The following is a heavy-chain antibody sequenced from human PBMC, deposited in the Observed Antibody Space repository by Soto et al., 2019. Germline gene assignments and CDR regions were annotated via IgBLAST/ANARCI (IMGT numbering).Heavy chain of an antibody. V-gene: IGHV3-23*01. J-gene: IGHJ4*02. D-gene: IGHD3-22*01. CDR2: ITSAGGST. CDR1: GFTFSLYV. CDR3: AKDSGLYYDTSGYYGFFAY. Sequence: GGSLRLSCAASGFTFSLYVMGWVRQAPGKGLEWVSGITSAGGSTYYADSVKGRFTISRDNPKQTLYLQMSSLRAEDTAIFYGAKDSGLYYDTSGYYGFFAYWGEGT.